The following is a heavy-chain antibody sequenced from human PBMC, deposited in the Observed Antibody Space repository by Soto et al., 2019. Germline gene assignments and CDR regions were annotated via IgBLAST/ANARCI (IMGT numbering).Heavy chain of an antibody. D-gene: IGHD3-10*02. CDR3: AIVRVADSPLDH. CDR2: MSYDGSAK. V-gene: IGHV3-30*03. J-gene: IGHJ4*02. CDR1: GFIFSNKG. Sequence: QVQLVESGGGVVQPGRSLRLSCEGSGFIFSNKGMHWVRQAPGKGLEWVAFMSYDGSAKFLADSVKGRFTISRDNSKSTLFLHMSSLRAEDTAMYYCAIVRVADSPLDHWGQGTLVTVSS.